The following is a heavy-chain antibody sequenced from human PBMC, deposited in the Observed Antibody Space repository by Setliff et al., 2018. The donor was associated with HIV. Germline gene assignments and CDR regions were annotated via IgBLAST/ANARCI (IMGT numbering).Heavy chain of an antibody. CDR2: ISGPGGAT. CDR3: VSGGYSFGPFEY. Sequence: SCAASGFSFSGSAMHWVRQAPGKGLEHVSAISGPGGATFHADSVKGRFSISRDDSKNTLYLQMGSLREEDTAVYYCVSGGYSFGPFEYWGRGTLVTVS. J-gene: IGHJ4*02. CDR1: GFSFSGSA. V-gene: IGHV3-64*02. D-gene: IGHD5-18*01.